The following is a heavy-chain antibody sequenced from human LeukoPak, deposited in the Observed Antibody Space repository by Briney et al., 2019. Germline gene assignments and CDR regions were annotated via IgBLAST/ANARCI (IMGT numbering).Heavy chain of an antibody. CDR2: ISAYNGNT. Sequence: GASVKVSCKASGYTFTSYGISWVRQAPGQGLEWMGRISAYNGNTNYAQKLQGRVTMTTDTSTSTAYMELRSLRSDDTAVYYCARCDGGSCYSEIDYWGQGTLVTVSS. CDR1: GYTFTSYG. CDR3: ARCDGGSCYSEIDY. D-gene: IGHD2-15*01. J-gene: IGHJ4*02. V-gene: IGHV1-18*01.